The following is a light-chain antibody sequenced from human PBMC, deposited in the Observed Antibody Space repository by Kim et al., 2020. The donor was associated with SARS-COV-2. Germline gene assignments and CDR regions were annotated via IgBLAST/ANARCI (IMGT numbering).Light chain of an antibody. Sequence: SYELTQPPSVSVSPGQTASIACSGDKLGDKYACWYQQKPGHSPVLVIYEGTERPSGIPERFSGSKSGTTATLTISGTQTMDEADYYCQAWDSRTVIFGGGTKLTVL. CDR1: KLGDKY. CDR3: QAWDSRTVI. J-gene: IGLJ2*01. CDR2: EGT. V-gene: IGLV3-1*01.